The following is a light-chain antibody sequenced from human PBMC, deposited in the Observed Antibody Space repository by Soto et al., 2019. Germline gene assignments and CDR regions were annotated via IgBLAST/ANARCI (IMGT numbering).Light chain of an antibody. Sequence: DIQMTQSPSTLSGSVGDRVTITCRASQTISSWLAWYQPKPGKAPKLLIYKASTLKSGVPSRFSGSGSGTEFTLTISSLQPDELATYDGQHYNSYSEAFGQGTKVDIK. J-gene: IGKJ1*01. CDR1: QTISSW. CDR2: KAS. V-gene: IGKV1-5*03. CDR3: QHYNSYSEA.